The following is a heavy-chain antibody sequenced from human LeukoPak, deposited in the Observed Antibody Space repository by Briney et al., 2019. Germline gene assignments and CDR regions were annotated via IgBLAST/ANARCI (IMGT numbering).Heavy chain of an antibody. V-gene: IGHV3-48*03. J-gene: IGHJ4*02. CDR3: ARGDPHADI. CDR1: GFDLNTYD. CDR2: ITIGGHTK. Sequence: GGSLRLFWAASGFDLNTYDMNWVPRAPGKGVEWIADITIGGHTKNYADSVKGRFTISRDNAGTSLYLQMNSLRVEDTGVYYCARGDPHADIWGQGTLVTVSS.